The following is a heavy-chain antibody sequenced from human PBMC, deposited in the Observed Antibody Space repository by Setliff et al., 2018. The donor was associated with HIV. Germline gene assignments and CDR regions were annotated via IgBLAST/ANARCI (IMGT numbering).Heavy chain of an antibody. CDR1: SYA. CDR2: LSGSGGST. D-gene: IGHD1-26*01. CDR3: TTDHGEWELRSTQAHRSQTIDY. V-gene: IGHV3-23*01. Sequence: SYAMSWVRQAPGKGLEWVSSLSGSGGSTYYVDSVKGRFTISRDNSKNTLYLRMNSLRAEDTAVYYCTTDHGEWELRSTQAHRSQTIDYWGQGTLVTVSS. J-gene: IGHJ4*02.